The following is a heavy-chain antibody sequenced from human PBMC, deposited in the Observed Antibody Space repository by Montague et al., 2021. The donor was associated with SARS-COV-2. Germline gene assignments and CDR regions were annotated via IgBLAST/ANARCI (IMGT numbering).Heavy chain of an antibody. J-gene: IGHJ3*02. CDR3: ARRGLGYCSSTSCQNAFDI. Sequence: SDTLSLTRTVSGGSISSSSYYWGWIRQPPGKGLEWIGSIYYSGSTYYNPSLKSRVTISVDTSKNQFSLKLSSVTAADTAVYYCARRGLGYCSSTSCQNAFDIWGQGTMVTVSS. D-gene: IGHD2-2*01. CDR2: IYYSGST. V-gene: IGHV4-39*07. CDR1: GGSISSSSYY.